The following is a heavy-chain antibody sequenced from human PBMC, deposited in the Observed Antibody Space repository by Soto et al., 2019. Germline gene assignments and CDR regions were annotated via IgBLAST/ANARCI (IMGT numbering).Heavy chain of an antibody. V-gene: IGHV4-59*08. CDR2: IYYSGST. CDR3: ARLGGYYQALDH. D-gene: IGHD3-3*01. Sequence: ASVILCLTWTVAGGSTSGYCWSWIRQPPGKGLEWIGYIYYSGSTNYNPSLKSRLTISVDRSRNQVSLNLTSVTAADTAVYYCARLGGYYQALDHWSQGTLVTVSS. CDR1: GGSTSGYC. J-gene: IGHJ4*02.